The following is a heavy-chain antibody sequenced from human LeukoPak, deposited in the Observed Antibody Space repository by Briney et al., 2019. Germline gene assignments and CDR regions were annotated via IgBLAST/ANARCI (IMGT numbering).Heavy chain of an antibody. Sequence: GGSLRLSCAASGFTFSSYAMSWVRQAPGKGLEWVSSISSSSSYIYYADSVKGRSTISRDNAKNSLYLQMNSLRAGDTAVYYCARDPAYDFWSGYCGGMDVWGQGTTVTVSS. CDR1: GFTFSSYA. CDR3: ARDPAYDFWSGYCGGMDV. D-gene: IGHD3-3*01. J-gene: IGHJ6*02. CDR2: ISSSSSYI. V-gene: IGHV3-21*01.